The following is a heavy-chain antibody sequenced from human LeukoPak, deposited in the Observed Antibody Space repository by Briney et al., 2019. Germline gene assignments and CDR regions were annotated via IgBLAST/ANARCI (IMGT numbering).Heavy chain of an antibody. CDR3: VRGGYYVSGSFDY. Sequence: QPGGSLRLSCAASGLSFSSYWMHWVRQVPGKGLVWVSRLNSDGSSTSYADSVKGRFTISRDNAKNTLYLQMNNLRAEDTAVYYCVRGGYYVSGSFDYWGQGTLVTVSS. CDR2: LNSDGSST. J-gene: IGHJ4*02. D-gene: IGHD3-10*01. V-gene: IGHV3-74*01. CDR1: GLSFSSYW.